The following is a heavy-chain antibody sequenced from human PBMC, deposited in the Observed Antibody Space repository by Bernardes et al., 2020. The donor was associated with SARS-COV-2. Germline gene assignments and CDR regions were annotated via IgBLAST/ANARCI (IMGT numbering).Heavy chain of an antibody. V-gene: IGHV3-64D*06. CDR2: ISDNGATT. D-gene: IGHD3-10*01. J-gene: IGHJ4*02. CDR3: VKERPVGDY. CDR1: GFTLSEYP. Sequence: GGSLRLSCSGSGFTLSEYPMHWVRQTPGKGLEYVSRISDNGATTHYGDSVKGRFTISGDNSKNTMYLQMNSLRVEDTAVYWCVKERPVGDYWGQGILVTVS.